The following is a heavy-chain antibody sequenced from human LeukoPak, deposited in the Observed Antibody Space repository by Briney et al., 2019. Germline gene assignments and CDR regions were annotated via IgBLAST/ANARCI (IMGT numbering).Heavy chain of an antibody. Sequence: GGSLRLSCAASGFPFSSYAMHGVRQAPGKGLEYFSAISSNGGSTSYANSVKGRFTISRDNSRNTLYLQMGSLRAEDMAVYYCARSSIVVVSILDYWGQGTLVTVSS. CDR3: ARSSIVVVSILDY. CDR2: ISSNGGST. D-gene: IGHD2-15*01. J-gene: IGHJ4*02. CDR1: GFPFSSYA. V-gene: IGHV3-64*01.